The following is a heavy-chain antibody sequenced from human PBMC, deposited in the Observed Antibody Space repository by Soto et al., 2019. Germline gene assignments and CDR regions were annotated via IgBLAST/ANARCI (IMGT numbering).Heavy chain of an antibody. Sequence: GGSLRLSCAASGFTFSDYYMSWIRQAPGKGLEWVSYISSSGSTIYYADSVKGRFTISRDNAKNSLYLQMNSLRAEDTAVYYCARDSFPGYSSGWSFRDSFDIWGQGTMV. CDR1: GFTFSDYY. V-gene: IGHV3-11*01. J-gene: IGHJ3*02. CDR2: ISSSGSTI. CDR3: ARDSFPGYSSGWSFRDSFDI. D-gene: IGHD6-19*01.